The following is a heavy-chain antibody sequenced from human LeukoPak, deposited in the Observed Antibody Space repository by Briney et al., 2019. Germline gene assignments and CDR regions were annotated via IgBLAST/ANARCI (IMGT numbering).Heavy chain of an antibody. CDR1: GGSISSYY. Sequence: SETLSLTCTVSGGSISSYYWSWIRQPPGKGLEWIGHIYYSGSTNYNPSLKSRVTISVDTSKNQFSLKLSSVTAADTAVYYCAGGTAMVSTDYWGQGTLVTVSS. D-gene: IGHD5-18*01. V-gene: IGHV4-59*01. J-gene: IGHJ4*02. CDR3: AGGTAMVSTDY. CDR2: IYYSGST.